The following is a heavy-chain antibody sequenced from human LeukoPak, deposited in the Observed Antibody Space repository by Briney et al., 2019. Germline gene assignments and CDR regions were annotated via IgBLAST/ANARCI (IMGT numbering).Heavy chain of an antibody. CDR1: GGSISSYY. Sequence: SETLSLTCTVSGGSISSYYWSWIRQPPGKGLEWIGYIYYSGSTNYNPSLKSRVTISVDTSKNQFSLKLNSVTAADTAVYYCARIYSSSWFLNWFDHWGQGTLVTVSS. V-gene: IGHV4-59*08. J-gene: IGHJ5*02. CDR3: ARIYSSSWFLNWFDH. CDR2: IYYSGST. D-gene: IGHD6-13*01.